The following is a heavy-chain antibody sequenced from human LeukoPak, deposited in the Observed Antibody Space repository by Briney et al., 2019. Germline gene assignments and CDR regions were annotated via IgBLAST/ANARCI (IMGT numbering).Heavy chain of an antibody. CDR2: IYHSGST. J-gene: IGHJ3*02. CDR1: GGSISSSNW. Sequence: PSETLSLTCAVSGGSISSSNWWSWVRQPPGKGLEWIGEIYHSGSTNYNPSLKSRVTISVDKSKNPFSLKLSSVTAADTAVYYCARAPVGATLRMSPKRPTDAFDIWGQGTMVTVSS. V-gene: IGHV4-4*02. D-gene: IGHD1-26*01. CDR3: ARAPVGATLRMSPKRPTDAFDI.